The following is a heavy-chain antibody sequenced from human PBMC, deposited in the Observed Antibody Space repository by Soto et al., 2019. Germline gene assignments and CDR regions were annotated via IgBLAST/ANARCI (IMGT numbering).Heavy chain of an antibody. CDR1: GGSIGSHG. CDR3: ASSTAAADGFDY. Sequence: PSETLSLRCTVSGGSIGSHGGSCIRQPPGKGLEWIGYIYYSGSTNYNPSLKSRVTISVDTSKNQFSLKLSSVTAADTAVYYCASSTAAADGFDYWGQGTLVTVSS. CDR2: IYYSGST. V-gene: IGHV4-59*11. J-gene: IGHJ4*02. D-gene: IGHD6-13*01.